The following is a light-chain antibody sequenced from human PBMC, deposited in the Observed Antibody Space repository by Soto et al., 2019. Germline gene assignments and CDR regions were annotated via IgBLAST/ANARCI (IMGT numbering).Light chain of an antibody. CDR1: QSISSW. J-gene: IGKJ1*01. Sequence: EMQMTQSPSTLSASVGDRVTITCRASQSISSWLAWYQQKPGKAPKLLIYKASSLESGVPSRFSGSGSGTEFTLTISSLQPDDFATYYCQQYSTSYRTFGQGTRVEIK. CDR2: KAS. CDR3: QQYSTSYRT. V-gene: IGKV1-5*03.